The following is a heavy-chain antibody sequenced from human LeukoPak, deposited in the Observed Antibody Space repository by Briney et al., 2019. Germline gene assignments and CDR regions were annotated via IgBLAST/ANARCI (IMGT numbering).Heavy chain of an antibody. Sequence: ASVKDSCKASGYSLTSYGITWVRQAPGQGLEWMGWINPYNGNTVYEQRFQGRVTMTTDTSTRTAYMELRSLKSDDTAVYYCARRAAGSSAYLYWFDPWGQGTLVTVSS. V-gene: IGHV1-18*01. CDR3: ARRAAGSSAYLYWFDP. D-gene: IGHD3-22*01. CDR2: INPYNGNT. CDR1: GYSLTSYG. J-gene: IGHJ5*02.